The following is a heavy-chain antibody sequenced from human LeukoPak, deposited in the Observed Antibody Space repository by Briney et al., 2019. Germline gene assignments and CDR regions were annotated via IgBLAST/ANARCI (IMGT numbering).Heavy chain of an antibody. CDR1: GGSFSGYY. V-gene: IGHV4-34*01. CDR3: ARGGSTRIQLYDWFDP. J-gene: IGHJ5*02. Sequence: SETLSLTCAVYGGSFSGYYWSWIRRPPGKGLEWIGEINHSGSTNYNPSLKSRVTISVDTSKNQFSLKLSSVTAADTAVYYCARGGSTRIQLYDWFDPWGQGTLVTVSS. D-gene: IGHD5-18*01. CDR2: INHSGST.